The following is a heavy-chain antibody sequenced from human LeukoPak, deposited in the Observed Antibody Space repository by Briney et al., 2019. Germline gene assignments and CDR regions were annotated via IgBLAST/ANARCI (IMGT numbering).Heavy chain of an antibody. Sequence: SETLSLTCTVSGDSISTSSSYWGWIRQPPGKGLEWIVGIYYSCNTYYNSSLKSRFTISVDTSKSQFCRKFTSVAAADTAVYYCARVGSYGDYVLDYWGQGTLVTVSS. CDR1: GDSISTSSSY. V-gene: IGHV4-39*01. CDR3: ARVGSYGDYVLDY. J-gene: IGHJ4*02. D-gene: IGHD4-17*01. CDR2: IYYSCNT.